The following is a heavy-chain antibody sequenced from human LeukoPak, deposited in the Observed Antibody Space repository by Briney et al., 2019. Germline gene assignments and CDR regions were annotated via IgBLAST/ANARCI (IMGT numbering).Heavy chain of an antibody. Sequence: GGSLRLSCAASGFTFSSYAMSWVRQAPGKGLEWVSAISGSGGSTYYADSVKGRFTISRDNSKNTLYLQMNSLRAEDTAVYYCAKEAYDFWSGDDWFDPWGQGTLVTVSS. CDR1: GFTFSSYA. CDR3: AKEAYDFWSGDDWFDP. J-gene: IGHJ5*02. CDR2: ISGSGGST. V-gene: IGHV3-23*01. D-gene: IGHD3-3*01.